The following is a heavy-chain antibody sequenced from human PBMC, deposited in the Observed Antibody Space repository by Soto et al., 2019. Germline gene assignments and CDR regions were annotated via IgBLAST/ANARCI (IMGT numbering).Heavy chain of an antibody. Sequence: WWSLRLSCAASVFTFSGSAMHWVRQASGKGLEWVGRIRSKANSYATAYAASVKGRFTISRDDSKNTAYLQMNSLKTEDTAVYYCTLERQSGSHCYWGQGTLVTVSS. J-gene: IGHJ4*02. D-gene: IGHD1-26*01. CDR1: VFTFSGSA. CDR2: IRSKANSYAT. CDR3: TLERQSGSHCY. V-gene: IGHV3-73*01.